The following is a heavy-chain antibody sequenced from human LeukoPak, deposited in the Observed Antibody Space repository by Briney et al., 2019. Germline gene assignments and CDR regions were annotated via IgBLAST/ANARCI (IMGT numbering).Heavy chain of an antibody. V-gene: IGHV3-9*01. J-gene: IGHJ6*02. CDR3: AKDLSSAITSALVLDV. D-gene: IGHD3-22*01. Sequence: PGGSLRLSCTVSGFTFDDYAMHWVRHTPGKGLEWVAGITWNRDNIGYGDSVKGRFTISRDNVKKVLYLQMNRLRPEDTALYYCAKDLSSAITSALVLDVWGQGTTV. CDR1: GFTFDDYA. CDR2: ITWNRDNI.